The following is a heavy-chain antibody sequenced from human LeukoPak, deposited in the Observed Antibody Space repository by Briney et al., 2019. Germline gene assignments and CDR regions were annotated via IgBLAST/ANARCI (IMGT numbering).Heavy chain of an antibody. CDR3: ARHRLYDFWSGYSD. J-gene: IGHJ4*02. Sequence: GESLKIPCKGSGSSFTSYWIGWVRPLPGKGLEWMGIIYPGDSDTRYSPSFQGQVTISADKSISTAYLQWSSLKASDTAMYYCARHRLYDFWSGYSDWGQGTLVTVSS. CDR2: IYPGDSDT. CDR1: GSSFTSYW. V-gene: IGHV5-51*01. D-gene: IGHD3-3*01.